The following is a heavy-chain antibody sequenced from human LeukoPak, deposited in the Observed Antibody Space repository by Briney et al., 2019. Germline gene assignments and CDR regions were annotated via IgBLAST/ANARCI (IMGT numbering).Heavy chain of an antibody. D-gene: IGHD4-17*01. CDR2: ISTSSSTI. CDR1: GFSFSTYS. CDR3: ARGTVTTLMS. Sequence: GGFLGLSCAVSGFSFSTYSMNWVRQAPGKGLEWVSYISTSSSTIYYADSVKGRFTISRDNAKNSLYLQMNSLRAEDTAVYYCARGTVTTLMSWGQGTLVTVSS. J-gene: IGHJ4*02. V-gene: IGHV3-48*01.